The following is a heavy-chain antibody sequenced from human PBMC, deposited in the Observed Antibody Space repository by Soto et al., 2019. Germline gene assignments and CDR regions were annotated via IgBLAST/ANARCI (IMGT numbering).Heavy chain of an antibody. D-gene: IGHD3-10*01. CDR1: GYTFTSYY. Sequence: SCKASGYTFTSYYMHWVRQAPGQGLEWVGRTRNKANSYTTEYAASVKGRFTISRDDSKNSLYLQMNSLKTEDTAVYYCARDSYYYGSGSYYGMDVWGQGTTVTVSS. CDR3: ARDSYYYGSGSYYGMDV. CDR2: TRNKANSYTT. J-gene: IGHJ6*02. V-gene: IGHV3-72*01.